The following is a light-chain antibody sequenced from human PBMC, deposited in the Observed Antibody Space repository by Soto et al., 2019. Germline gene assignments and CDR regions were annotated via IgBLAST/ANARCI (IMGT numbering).Light chain of an antibody. CDR2: RNN. CDR3: AAWDASLSGPYV. Sequence: QSVLTQPPSASGTPGQRVTISCSGSSSDIGSNYVYWFQQLPGTAPKLLIYRNNQRPSGVPDRFSGSKSGISASLAISGLRSEDEADYYCAAWDASLSGPYVFGTGPRSPS. CDR1: SSDIGSNY. J-gene: IGLJ1*01. V-gene: IGLV1-47*01.